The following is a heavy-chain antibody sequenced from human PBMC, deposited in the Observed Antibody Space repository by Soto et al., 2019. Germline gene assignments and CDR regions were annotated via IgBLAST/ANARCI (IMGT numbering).Heavy chain of an antibody. CDR2: IIPLFGTE. CDR1: GGSFSTYA. D-gene: IGHD3-10*01. Sequence: GASVKVSCKASGGSFSTYAINWLRQAPGQGLEWMGGIIPLFGTENYAQNFQDRFTFTADKSTTTAYMEVRRLRSEDTAVYYCARDLDASGSYYTDYWGQGTLVTVSS. V-gene: IGHV1-69*06. J-gene: IGHJ4*02. CDR3: ARDLDASGSYYTDY.